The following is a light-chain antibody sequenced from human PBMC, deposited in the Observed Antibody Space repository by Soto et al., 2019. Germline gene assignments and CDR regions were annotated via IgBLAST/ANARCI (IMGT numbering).Light chain of an antibody. Sequence: QSVLTQSPSASASLGASVKLTCTLSSGHSSYAIAWHQQQPEKGPRYLMKLNSDGSHSKGDGIPDRFSGSSSGAERYLTISSLQSEDEADYYCQIWGTGPWVFGGGTQLTVL. CDR2: LNSDGSH. J-gene: IGLJ3*02. CDR1: SGHSSYA. CDR3: QIWGTGPWV. V-gene: IGLV4-69*01.